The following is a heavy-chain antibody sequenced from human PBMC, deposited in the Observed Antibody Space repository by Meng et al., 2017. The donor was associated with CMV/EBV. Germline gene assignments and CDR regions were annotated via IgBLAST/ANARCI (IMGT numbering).Heavy chain of an antibody. Sequence: GGSLRLSCAASGFTFSNAWLSWVRQAPGKGLEWVGRIKSKTDGGTTDYAAPVKGRFTISRDDSKNTLYLQMNSLKTEDTAVYYCTTDKPAGDIVVVPAAHAHDIWGQGTMVTVSS. CDR3: TTDKPAGDIVVVPAAHAHDI. J-gene: IGHJ3*02. CDR1: GFTFSNAW. V-gene: IGHV3-15*01. D-gene: IGHD2-2*01. CDR2: IKSKTDGGTT.